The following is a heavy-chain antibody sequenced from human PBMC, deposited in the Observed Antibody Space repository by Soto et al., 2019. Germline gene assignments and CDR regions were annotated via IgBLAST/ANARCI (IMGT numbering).Heavy chain of an antibody. CDR1: GGTFSSYT. V-gene: IGHV1-69*04. J-gene: IGHJ4*02. CDR2: IIPLLGIT. Sequence: SVKVSCKASGGTFSSYTISWVRQAPGQGLEWMGRIIPLLGITNYAQKFEGRVTITADKSTSTAYMELSSLRSEDTAVYYCARDDGVAAAPDYWGQGTLVTVSS. CDR3: ARDDGVAAAPDY. D-gene: IGHD6-13*01.